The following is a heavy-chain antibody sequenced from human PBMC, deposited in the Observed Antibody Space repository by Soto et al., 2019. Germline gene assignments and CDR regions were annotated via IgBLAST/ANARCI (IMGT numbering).Heavy chain of an antibody. CDR3: ACSAAYCGGDCYSYY. CDR2: IVPIFGTA. D-gene: IGHD2-21*02. V-gene: IGHV1-69*13. J-gene: IGHJ4*02. Sequence: SVKVSCKASGGTFSSYSISWVRQAPGEGLEWMGGIVPIFGTANYAQKFQGRVTITADDSTGTAYMELSSLRSEDTAVYYCACSAAYCGGDCYSYYWGQGTLVTVSS. CDR1: GGTFSSYS.